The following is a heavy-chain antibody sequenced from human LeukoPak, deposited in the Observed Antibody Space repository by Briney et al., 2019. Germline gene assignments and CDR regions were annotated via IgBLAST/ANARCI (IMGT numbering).Heavy chain of an antibody. CDR1: GYTFTGYY. CDR2: INPNSGGT. Sequence: ASVKVSCKASGYTFTGYYMHWVRQAPGQGLEWMGWINPNSGGTNYAQKFQGRVTMTRDTSISTAYMELSRLRSDDTAVYYCARSPAQVLMVYPSTFDYWGQGTLVTVSS. J-gene: IGHJ4*02. CDR3: ARSPAQVLMVYPSTFDY. D-gene: IGHD2-8*01. V-gene: IGHV1-2*02.